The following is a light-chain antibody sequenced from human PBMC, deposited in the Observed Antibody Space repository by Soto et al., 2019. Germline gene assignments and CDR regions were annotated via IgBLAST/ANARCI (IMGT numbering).Light chain of an antibody. CDR1: QSVNSNY. CDR3: QQRSNWPPIT. J-gene: IGKJ5*01. Sequence: EIVMTQSPATLSVSPGERATLSCRASQSVNSNYLAWYQQEPGQAPRLLIYGASKRATGIPARFSGSGSGTDFTLTISSLEPEDFAIYYCQQRSNWPPITFGQGTRLEIK. V-gene: IGKV3-11*01. CDR2: GAS.